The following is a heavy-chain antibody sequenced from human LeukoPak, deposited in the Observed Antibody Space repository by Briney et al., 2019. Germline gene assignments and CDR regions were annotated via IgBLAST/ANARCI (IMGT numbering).Heavy chain of an antibody. CDR1: GFLFSAYY. CDR2: IDPEDGKS. Sequence: ASVKVSCKTSGFLFSAYYMHWVQQAPGKGFRWMGRIDPEDGKSTYAEDFQGRVTLTADMSTDTAYMELSRLTSEDTALYYCTTGRGAYDVFDSWGQGSLVIVSS. CDR3: TTGRGAYDVFDS. D-gene: IGHD1-1*01. V-gene: IGHV1-69-2*01. J-gene: IGHJ4*02.